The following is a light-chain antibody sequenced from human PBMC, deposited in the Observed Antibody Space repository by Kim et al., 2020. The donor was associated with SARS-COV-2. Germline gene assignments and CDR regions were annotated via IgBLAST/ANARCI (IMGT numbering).Light chain of an antibody. Sequence: SNNSVAWYQQQPRQPPRLHIYCASSRATGIPDRFSGSGSGTGFTLTITRREPEDFAVYYCQQYSSSPATFGQGAKV. CDR1: SNNS. V-gene: IGKV3-20*01. CDR2: CAS. J-gene: IGKJ1*01. CDR3: QQYSSSPAT.